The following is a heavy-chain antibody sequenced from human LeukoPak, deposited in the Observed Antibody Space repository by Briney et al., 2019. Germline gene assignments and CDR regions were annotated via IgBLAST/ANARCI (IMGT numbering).Heavy chain of an antibody. CDR2: ITGDGTTT. CDR1: GFTFSSYE. Sequence: QSGGSLRLSCAASGFTFSSYEMNWVRQAPGKGLECVSAITGDGTTTYYADSVRGRFTIFRDNSKNTLSLQMNGLRAEDTAIYYCAKAFGTNGYYQLPIDFWGQGILVAVSS. J-gene: IGHJ4*02. CDR3: AKAFGTNGYYQLPIDF. D-gene: IGHD3-3*01. V-gene: IGHV3-23*01.